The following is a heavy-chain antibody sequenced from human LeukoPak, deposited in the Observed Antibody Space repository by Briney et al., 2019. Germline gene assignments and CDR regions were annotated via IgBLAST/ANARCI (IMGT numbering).Heavy chain of an antibody. Sequence: GGSLRLSCAVSGLTISNVWMNWVRQAPEKGLEWVGRIKSKSAGGTTDFAAPVKGRFTISRDDSKNTLYLQMNSLTSEDTAVYYCAQGSGQYYEYWGQGTLVTVSS. CDR3: AQGSGQYYEY. V-gene: IGHV3-15*07. J-gene: IGHJ4*02. CDR1: GLTISNVW. CDR2: IKSKSAGGTT. D-gene: IGHD3-22*01.